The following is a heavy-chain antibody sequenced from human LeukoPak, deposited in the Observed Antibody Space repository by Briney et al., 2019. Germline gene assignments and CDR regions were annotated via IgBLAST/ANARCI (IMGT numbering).Heavy chain of an antibody. J-gene: IGHJ4*02. V-gene: IGHV3-30*04. Sequence: GRSLRLSCAASGFTFSSYAMHWVRQAPGKGLEWVAVISYDGSNKYYADSVKGRFTIPRDNSKNTLYLQMNSLRAEDTAVYYCARGVAVYWGQGTLVTVSS. CDR1: GFTFSSYA. CDR2: ISYDGSNK. D-gene: IGHD6-19*01. CDR3: ARGVAVY.